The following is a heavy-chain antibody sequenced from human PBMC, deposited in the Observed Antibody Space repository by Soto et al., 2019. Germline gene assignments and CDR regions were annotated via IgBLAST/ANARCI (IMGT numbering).Heavy chain of an antibody. Sequence: PGESLKISCQASGYTFTNYWIAWVRQMPGKGLEWMGIFYPGDSDTRYSPSFQGQVTISADKSENQFSLKVTSLTAADTAVYYCASRDPGTSVDYWGQGTLVTVSS. J-gene: IGHJ4*02. V-gene: IGHV5-51*01. D-gene: IGHD1-7*01. CDR1: GYTFTNYW. CDR3: ASRDPGTSVDY. CDR2: FYPGDSDT.